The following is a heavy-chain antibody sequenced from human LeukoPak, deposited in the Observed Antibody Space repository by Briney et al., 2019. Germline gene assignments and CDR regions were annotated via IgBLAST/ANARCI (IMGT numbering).Heavy chain of an antibody. CDR3: ARGERFLEWDNWFDP. J-gene: IGHJ5*02. CDR1: GFTFSSYS. V-gene: IGHV3-48*01. Sequence: GGSLRLSCAASGFTFSSYSMNWVRQAPGKGLEWVSYISSSSSTIYYADSVKGRFTISRDNAKNSLYLQMNSLRAEDTAVYYCARGERFLEWDNWFDPWGQGTLVTVSS. D-gene: IGHD3-3*01. CDR2: ISSSSSTI.